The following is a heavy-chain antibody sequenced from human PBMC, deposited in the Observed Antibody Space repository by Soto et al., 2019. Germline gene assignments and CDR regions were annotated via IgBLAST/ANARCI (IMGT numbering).Heavy chain of an antibody. J-gene: IGHJ4*02. Sequence: GGSLTVSCPAAGWTISRFSMHCVRQAPGKGLEWVAIVSYDGGTKYYADSVKGRFTISRDNSKNTLYLQMNSLRTEDTAVYYFPTQPPSGNKFEPPDYWGRGTLVTVSS. CDR1: GWTISRFS. CDR3: PTQPPSGNKFEPPDY. V-gene: IGHV3-30*03. D-gene: IGHD1-1*01. CDR2: VSYDGGTK.